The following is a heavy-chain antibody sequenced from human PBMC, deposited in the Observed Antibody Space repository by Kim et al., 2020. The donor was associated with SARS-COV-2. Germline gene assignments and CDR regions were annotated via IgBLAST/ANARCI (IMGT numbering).Heavy chain of an antibody. CDR2: ISRNSDYI. CDR1: EFTFSRYS. CDR3: ARDLSRGRPGGFDF. J-gene: IGHJ4*02. V-gene: IGHV3-21*01. Sequence: GGSLRLSCAASEFTFSRYSMNWVRQAPGKGLEWVSTISRNSDYIYYAESVEGRFTISRDNAKNSVYLQMNSLRVDDTAMYYCARDLSRGRPGGFDFWGQG. D-gene: IGHD6-19*01.